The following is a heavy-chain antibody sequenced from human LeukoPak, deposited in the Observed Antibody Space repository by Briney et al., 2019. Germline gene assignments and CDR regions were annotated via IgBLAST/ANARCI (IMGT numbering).Heavy chain of an antibody. Sequence: GGSLRLSCAASGFTFSSFAMSWVRQAPGKGLEWVSAISGSGGSTYYADSVKGRFTISRNNSKNTLYLRMNSLRAEDTAVYYCAKDPWDGSYGSFDYWGQGTLVTVSS. CDR1: GFTFSSFA. D-gene: IGHD1-26*01. J-gene: IGHJ4*02. CDR2: ISGSGGST. CDR3: AKDPWDGSYGSFDY. V-gene: IGHV3-23*01.